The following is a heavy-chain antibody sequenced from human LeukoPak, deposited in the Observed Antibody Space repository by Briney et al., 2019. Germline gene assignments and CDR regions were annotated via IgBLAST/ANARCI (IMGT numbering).Heavy chain of an antibody. J-gene: IGHJ3*02. CDR1: GFTFSSYA. D-gene: IGHD3-3*01. CDR3: ARDSVTTDAFDI. V-gene: IGHV3-30-3*01. CDR2: ISYDGSNK. Sequence: PGGSLRLSCAASGFTFSSYAMHWVRQAPGKGLEWEAVISYDGSNKYYADSVKGRFTISRDNSKNTLYLQMNSLRAEDTAVYYCARDSVTTDAFDIWGQGTMVTVSS.